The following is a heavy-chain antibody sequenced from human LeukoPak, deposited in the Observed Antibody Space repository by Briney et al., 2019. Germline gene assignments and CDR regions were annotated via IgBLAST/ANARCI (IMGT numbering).Heavy chain of an antibody. CDR3: ARARKRVAWAWFDP. J-gene: IGHJ5*02. Sequence: ASVKVSCKASGYTFTSYDINWVRQATGQGLEWMGWMNPNSGNTGYAQKFQGRVTMTRNTSISTAYMELSSLRSEDTAVYYCARARKRVAWAWFDPWGRGTLVTVSS. D-gene: IGHD2-15*01. CDR1: GYTFTSYD. V-gene: IGHV1-8*01. CDR2: MNPNSGNT.